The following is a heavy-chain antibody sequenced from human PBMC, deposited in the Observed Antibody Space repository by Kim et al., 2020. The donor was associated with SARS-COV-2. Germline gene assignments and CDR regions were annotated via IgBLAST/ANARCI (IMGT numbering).Heavy chain of an antibody. CDR2: IYYSGST. CDR3: ARGKMVRGVITKYHYYYYGMDV. CDR1: GGSISSYY. V-gene: IGHV4-59*13. Sequence: SETLSLTCTVSGGSISSYYWSWIRQPPGKGLEWIGYIYYSGSTNYNPSLKSRVTISVDTSKNQFSLKLSSVTAADTAVYYCARGKMVRGVITKYHYYYYGMDVWGQGTTVTVSS. J-gene: IGHJ6*02. D-gene: IGHD3-10*01.